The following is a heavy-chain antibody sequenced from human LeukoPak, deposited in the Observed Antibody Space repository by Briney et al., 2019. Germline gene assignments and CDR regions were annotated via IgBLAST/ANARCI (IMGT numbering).Heavy chain of an antibody. CDR3: TTQRAGAFDY. CDR1: GFTFSSYW. V-gene: IGHV3-74*01. CDR2: INSDGSST. Sequence: PGGSLRLSCAASGFTFSSYWMHWVRQAPGKGLVWVSRINSDGSSTNYADSVRGRFTISRDNANNTLYLQMNSLKSEDTAAYYCTTQRAGAFDYWGQGTLVTVSS. J-gene: IGHJ4*02. D-gene: IGHD1-14*01.